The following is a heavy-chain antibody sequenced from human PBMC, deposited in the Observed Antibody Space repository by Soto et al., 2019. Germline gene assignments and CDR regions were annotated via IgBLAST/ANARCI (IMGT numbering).Heavy chain of an antibody. CDR2: INAGNGNT. CDR1: GYTFTSYT. CDR3: ARASSGYYFHDFDI. J-gene: IGHJ3*02. V-gene: IGHV1-3*01. D-gene: IGHD3-22*01. Sequence: ASVKVSCKASGYTFTSYTMHWVRQAPGQRLEWMGWINAGNGNTKYSRKLQGRVTITSDTSESTAYMELRSLRSEDTAVYYCARASSGYYFHDFDIWGQGTMVTV.